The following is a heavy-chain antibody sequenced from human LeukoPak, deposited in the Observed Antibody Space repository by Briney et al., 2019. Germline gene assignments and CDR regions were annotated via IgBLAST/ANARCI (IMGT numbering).Heavy chain of an antibody. CDR1: GYTFTSYA. J-gene: IGHJ5*02. CDR3: ARGRRRSLLVVPAEGWFDP. CDR2: INAGNGNT. D-gene: IGHD2-2*01. Sequence: GASVKVSCKASGYTFTSYAMHWVRQAPGQRLEWMGWINAGNGNTKYSQEFQGRVTITRDTSASTAYMELSSLRSEDTAVYYCARGRRRSLLVVPAEGWFDPWGQGTLVTVSS. V-gene: IGHV1-3*01.